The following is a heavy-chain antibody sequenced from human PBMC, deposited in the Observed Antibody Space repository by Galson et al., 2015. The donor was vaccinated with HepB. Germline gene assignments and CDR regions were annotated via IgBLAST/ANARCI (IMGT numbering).Heavy chain of an antibody. CDR1: GFTFSSYE. D-gene: IGHD3-22*01. Sequence: SLRLSCAASGFTFSSYEMNWVRQAPGKGLEWVSYISSSGSTIYYADSVKGRFTISRDNAKNSLYLQMNSLRAEDTAVYYCARECSSGYENDAFDIWGQGTMVTVSS. J-gene: IGHJ3*02. V-gene: IGHV3-48*03. CDR3: ARECSSGYENDAFDI. CDR2: ISSSGSTI.